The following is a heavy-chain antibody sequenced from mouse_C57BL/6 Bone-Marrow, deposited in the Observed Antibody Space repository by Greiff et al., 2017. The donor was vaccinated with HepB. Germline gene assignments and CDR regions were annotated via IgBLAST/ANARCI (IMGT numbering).Heavy chain of an antibody. CDR2: INPSSGYT. Sequence: QVQLQQSGAELARPGASVKMSCKASGYTFTSYTMHWVKQRPGQGLEWIGYINPSSGYTKYNQKFKDKATLTADKSSSTAYMQLSSLTSEDSAVYYGASNYAWFAYWGQGTLVTVSA. V-gene: IGHV1-4*01. CDR1: GYTFTSYT. D-gene: IGHD2-1*01. CDR3: ASNYAWFAY. J-gene: IGHJ3*01.